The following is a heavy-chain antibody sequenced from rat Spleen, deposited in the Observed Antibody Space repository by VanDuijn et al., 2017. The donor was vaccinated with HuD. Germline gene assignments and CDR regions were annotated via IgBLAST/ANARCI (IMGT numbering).Heavy chain of an antibody. D-gene: IGHD1-4*01. CDR2: ISTSGGST. Sequence: EVQLVESGGGLVEPGRSLKLSCAASGFTFDDYHMAWVRQAPTKGLEWVATISTSGGSTYYRDSVKGRFAISRDNAKSTLYLQMDSLRSEDTATYYCATGGLDTTLTDAWGQGASVTVSS. V-gene: IGHV5-27*01. J-gene: IGHJ4*01. CDR3: ATGGLDTTLTDA. CDR1: GFTFDDYH.